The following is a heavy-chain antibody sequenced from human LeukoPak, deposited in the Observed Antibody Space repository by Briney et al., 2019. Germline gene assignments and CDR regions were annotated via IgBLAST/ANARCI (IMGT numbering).Heavy chain of an antibody. J-gene: IGHJ6*02. CDR1: GYTLTSYY. V-gene: IGHV1-46*01. Sequence: GASEKVSCKVSGYTLTSYYMHWVRQAPGQGLEWMGIINPSGGSTSSAQKFQGRVTTTRDTSTSTVYMELSSLRSEDTAVYYCAREWVSGYYYGMDVWGQGTTVTVSS. D-gene: IGHD1-26*01. CDR2: INPSGGST. CDR3: AREWVSGYYYGMDV.